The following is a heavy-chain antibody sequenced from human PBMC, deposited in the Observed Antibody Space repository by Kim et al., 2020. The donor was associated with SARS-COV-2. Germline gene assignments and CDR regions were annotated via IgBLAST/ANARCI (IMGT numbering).Heavy chain of an antibody. Sequence: GRFTISRDNAKNSLYLQMNSLRDEDTAVYYCAGEGYCSGGSCFSYWYFDLWGRGTLVTVSS. D-gene: IGHD2-15*01. J-gene: IGHJ2*01. CDR3: AGEGYCSGGSCFSYWYFDL. V-gene: IGHV3-48*02.